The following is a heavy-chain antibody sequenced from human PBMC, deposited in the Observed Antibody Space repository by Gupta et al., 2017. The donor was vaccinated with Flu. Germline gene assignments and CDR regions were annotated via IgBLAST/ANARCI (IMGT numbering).Heavy chain of an antibody. Sequence: QVQLVQSGAEVKKPGASVKVSCKASGYTFTSYDINWVRQATGQGLEWMGWMNPNSGNTGYAQKFQGRVTMTRNTSISTAYMELSSLRSEDTAVYYCARGITIFGVVIIEYHYYYGMDVWGQGTTVTVSS. D-gene: IGHD3-3*01. J-gene: IGHJ6*02. V-gene: IGHV1-8*01. CDR1: GYTFTSYD. CDR2: MNPNSGNT. CDR3: ARGITIFGVVIIEYHYYYGMDV.